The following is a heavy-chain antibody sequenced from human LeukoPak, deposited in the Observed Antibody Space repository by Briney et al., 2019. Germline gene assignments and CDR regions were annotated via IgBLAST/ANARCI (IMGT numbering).Heavy chain of an antibody. J-gene: IGHJ6*02. Sequence: PGGSLRLSCAASGFTFSTYTMSWVRQARGKGLEWVSSISSHSDYIYYAESVKGRFTISRDNAKNSLFLQMNSLRAEDTAIYYCVRDTRSSYSYYGMDVWGQGTTVTVSS. CDR3: VRDTRSSYSYYGMDV. D-gene: IGHD3-10*01. V-gene: IGHV3-21*01. CDR1: GFTFSTYT. CDR2: ISSHSDYI.